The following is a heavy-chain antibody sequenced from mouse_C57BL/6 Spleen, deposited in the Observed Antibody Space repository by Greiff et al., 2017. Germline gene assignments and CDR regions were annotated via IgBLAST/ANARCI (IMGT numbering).Heavy chain of an antibody. D-gene: IGHD2-4*01. CDR3: ARNAMITAWFAY. CDR1: GYAFSSSW. J-gene: IGHJ3*01. V-gene: IGHV1-82*01. CDR2: IYPGDGDT. Sequence: VQRVESGPELVKPGASVKISCKASGYAFSSSWMNWVKQRPGKGLEWIGRIYPGDGDTNYNGKFKGKATLTADKSSSTAYMQLSSLTSEDSAVYFCARNAMITAWFAYWGQGTLVTVSA.